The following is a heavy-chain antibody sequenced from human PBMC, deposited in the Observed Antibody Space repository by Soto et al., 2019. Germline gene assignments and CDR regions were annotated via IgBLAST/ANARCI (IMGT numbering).Heavy chain of an antibody. D-gene: IGHD6-13*01. Sequence: GGSLRLSCAASGFTFSSYGMHWVRQAPGKGLEWVAVISYDGSNKYYADSVKGRFTISRDNSKNTLYLQMNSLRAEDTAVYYCAKVVLPGIAAADHYMDVWGKGTTVTVSS. CDR1: GFTFSSYG. CDR3: AKVVLPGIAAADHYMDV. J-gene: IGHJ6*03. V-gene: IGHV3-30*18. CDR2: ISYDGSNK.